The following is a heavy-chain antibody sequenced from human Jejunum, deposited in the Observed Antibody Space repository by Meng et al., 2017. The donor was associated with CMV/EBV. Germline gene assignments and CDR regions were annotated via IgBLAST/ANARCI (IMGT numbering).Heavy chain of an antibody. CDR2: ISAYNGNT. CDR3: ARVEVGITSGDY. Sequence: HLVQAGSEAKKPGAPLTVSCKASGNTFTNYCITWVRQAPGQGLEWMGWISAYNGNTNYAQTLQGRVTMTTDPSTSTAYMELRSLRSDDTAVYYCARVEVGITSGDYWGQGTLVTVSS. J-gene: IGHJ4*02. CDR1: GNTFTNYC. D-gene: IGHD1-26*01. V-gene: IGHV1-18*01.